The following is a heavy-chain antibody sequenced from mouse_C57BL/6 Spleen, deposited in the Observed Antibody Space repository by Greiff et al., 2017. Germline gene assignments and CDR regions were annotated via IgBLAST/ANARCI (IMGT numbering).Heavy chain of an antibody. D-gene: IGHD3-1*01. V-gene: IGHV1-63*01. CDR1: GYTFTNYW. Sequence: QVHVKQSGAELVRPGTSVKMSCKASGYTFTNYWIGWAKQRPGHGLEWIGDIYPGGGYTNYNEKFKGKATLTADKSSSTAYMQFSSLTSEDSAIYYCARRAPGYFDYWGQGTTLTVSS. CDR2: IYPGGGYT. CDR3: ARRAPGYFDY. J-gene: IGHJ2*01.